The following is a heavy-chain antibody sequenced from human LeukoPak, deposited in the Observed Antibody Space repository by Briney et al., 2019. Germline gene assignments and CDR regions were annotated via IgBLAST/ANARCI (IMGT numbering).Heavy chain of an antibody. CDR3: AKRAGYDFWSGEGTYYFDY. J-gene: IGHJ4*02. V-gene: IGHV3-30-3*02. D-gene: IGHD3-3*01. CDR1: GFTFSSYA. Sequence: GRSLRLSCAASGFTFSSYAMHWVRQAPGKGLEWVAVISYDGSNKYYADSVKGRFTISRDNSKNTLYLQMNSLRAEDTAVYYCAKRAGYDFWSGEGTYYFDYWGQGTLLTVSS. CDR2: ISYDGSNK.